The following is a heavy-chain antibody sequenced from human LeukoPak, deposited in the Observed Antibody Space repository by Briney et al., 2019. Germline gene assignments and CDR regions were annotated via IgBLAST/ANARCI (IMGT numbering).Heavy chain of an antibody. CDR1: GYTFTSYG. Sequence: ASVKVSCKASGYTFTSYGISWVRQAPGQGLEWMGWISAYNGNTNYAQKLQGRVTMTRDTSISTAYMELSRLRSDDTAVYYCARDRVVRGRQPEIDYWGQGTLVTVSS. V-gene: IGHV1-18*01. CDR2: ISAYNGNT. D-gene: IGHD3-10*01. J-gene: IGHJ4*02. CDR3: ARDRVVRGRQPEIDY.